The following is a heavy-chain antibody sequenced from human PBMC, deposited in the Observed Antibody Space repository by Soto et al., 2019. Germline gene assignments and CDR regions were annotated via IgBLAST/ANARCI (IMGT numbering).Heavy chain of an antibody. J-gene: IGHJ5*02. V-gene: IGHV4-30-4*01. CDR2: IYYSGST. Sequence: QVQLQESGPGLVKPSQTLSLTCTVSGGSISSGDYYWSWIRQPPGKGLEWIGYIYYSGSTYYNPSLNSRVTIAVDTSKNQCSLKLSSVTAADTAVYYCAREGGYNWNSHWFDPWGQGTLVTVSS. CDR1: GGSISSGDYY. CDR3: AREGGYNWNSHWFDP. D-gene: IGHD1-7*01.